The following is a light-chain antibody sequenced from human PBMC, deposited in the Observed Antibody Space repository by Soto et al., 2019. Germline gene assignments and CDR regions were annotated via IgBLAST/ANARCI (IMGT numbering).Light chain of an antibody. J-gene: IGLJ1*01. CDR2: EVS. V-gene: IGLV2-8*01. CDR1: SSDIGGYKY. Sequence: QSVLTQPPSASGSPGQSVTISCTGTSSDIGGYKYVSWYQQHPGRAPKLMIYEVSKRPSGVPDRFSGSKSGNTASLTASGLQAEDEADYYCSSYGGSNNFYVFGTGTKVT. CDR3: SSYGGSNNFYV.